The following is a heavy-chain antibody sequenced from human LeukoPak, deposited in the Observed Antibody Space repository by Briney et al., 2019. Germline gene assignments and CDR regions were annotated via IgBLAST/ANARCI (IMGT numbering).Heavy chain of an antibody. Sequence: GGSLRLSCAASGFTFSSYAMSWVGQAPGKGLEGVSAISGSGGSTYYADSVKGRFTISRDNYKKTLYLQMNSLTAEDTAVYYCAKDSVYDSSGYPFNWFDPWGQGTLVTVSS. J-gene: IGHJ5*02. V-gene: IGHV3-23*01. CDR3: AKDSVYDSSGYPFNWFDP. CDR1: GFTFSSYA. CDR2: ISGSGGST. D-gene: IGHD3-22*01.